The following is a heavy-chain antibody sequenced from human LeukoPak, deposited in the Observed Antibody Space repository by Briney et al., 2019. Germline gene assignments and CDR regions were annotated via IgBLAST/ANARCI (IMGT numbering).Heavy chain of an antibody. CDR1: GFTSSSYE. CDR3: ARDYGGSSPFDY. V-gene: IGHV3-48*03. CDR2: ISSSGSTI. J-gene: IGHJ4*02. Sequence: GGSLRLSCAASGFTSSSYEMHWVRQAPGKGLEWVSYISSSGSTIYYADSVKGRFTISRDNAKNSLYLQMNSLRAEDTAVYYCARDYGGSSPFDYWGQGTLVTVSS. D-gene: IGHD4-23*01.